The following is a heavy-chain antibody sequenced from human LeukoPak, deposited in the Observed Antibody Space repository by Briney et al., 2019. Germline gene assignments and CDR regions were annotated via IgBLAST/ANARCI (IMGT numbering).Heavy chain of an antibody. V-gene: IGHV4-34*01. CDR3: ARVGRYYYDSSGYYYPLSLYDY. CDR1: GGSISGYY. D-gene: IGHD3-22*01. CDR2: INHSGST. Sequence: PSETLSLTCTVSGGSISGYYWSWIRQPPGKGLEWIGEINHSGSTNYNPSLKSRVTISVDTSKNQFSLKLSSVTAADTAVYYCARVGRYYYDSSGYYYPLSLYDYWGQGTLVTVSS. J-gene: IGHJ4*02.